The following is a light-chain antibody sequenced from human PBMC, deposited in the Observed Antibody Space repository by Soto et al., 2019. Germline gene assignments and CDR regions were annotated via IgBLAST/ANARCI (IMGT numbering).Light chain of an antibody. CDR3: QQRSNWPG. CDR1: QSVSSY. J-gene: IGKJ4*02. V-gene: IGKV3-11*01. Sequence: EIVLTQSPATLSLSPGERATLSCRASQSVSSYLDWYQQKPGQAPRLLIYDASNRATGIPARFSGSGSGTVSTITSSSLEPEDFAVYYCQQRSNWPGFGGGTKVEIK. CDR2: DAS.